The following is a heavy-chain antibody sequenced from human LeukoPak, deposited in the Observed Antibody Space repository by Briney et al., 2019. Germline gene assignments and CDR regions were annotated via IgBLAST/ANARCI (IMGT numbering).Heavy chain of an antibody. V-gene: IGHV4-30-2*01. CDR2: IYHSGST. CDR1: GGSISSGGYS. D-gene: IGHD2-8*01. J-gene: IGHJ4*02. CDR3: ARVSEEDCTNGVCYYFDY. Sequence: PSQTLSLTCAVSGGSISSGGYSWSWIRQPPGKGLEWIGYIYHSGSTYYNPSLKSRVTISVDRSKNKFSLKLSSVTAADTAVYYCARVSEEDCTNGVCYYFDYWGQGTLVTVSS.